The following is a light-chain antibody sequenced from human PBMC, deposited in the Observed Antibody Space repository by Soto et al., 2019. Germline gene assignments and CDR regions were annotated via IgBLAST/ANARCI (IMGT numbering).Light chain of an antibody. CDR2: DAS. CDR1: QSVSNY. J-gene: IGKJ1*01. V-gene: IGKV3-11*01. CDR3: QQRYSGWT. Sequence: EVVLTQSPATLSLSPGERATLSCRTSQSVSNYLAWYQQKPGQAPRLLIYDASNRATGIPARFSGSGSGTDFTLTSSSLEPEDFAVYYCQQRYSGWTFGQANKVEIK.